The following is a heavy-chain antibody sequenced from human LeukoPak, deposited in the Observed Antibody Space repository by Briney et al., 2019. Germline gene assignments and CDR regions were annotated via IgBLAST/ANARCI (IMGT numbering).Heavy chain of an antibody. V-gene: IGHV3-74*03. J-gene: IGHJ3*02. Sequence: PGGSLRLSCAASGFTFSNYWIHWVRQAPGKGLVWVSRIDNAGSITTYADSVKGRFTISRDNAKNSLYLQMNSLRAEDTALYHCARSSVTGAFDIWGQGTMVTVSS. D-gene: IGHD6-19*01. CDR1: GFTFSNYW. CDR3: ARSSVTGAFDI. CDR2: IDNAGSIT.